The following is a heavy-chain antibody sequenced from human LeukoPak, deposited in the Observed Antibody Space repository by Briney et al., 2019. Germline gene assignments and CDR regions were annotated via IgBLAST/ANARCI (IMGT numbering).Heavy chain of an antibody. J-gene: IGHJ4*02. CDR3: ARVGGDGWFDY. V-gene: IGHV3-7*01. CDR1: GFTFSSYG. Sequence: PGGSLRLSCAASGFTFSSYGMHWVRQAPGKGLEWVANIKQDGSEKYYVDSVKGRFTISRDNAKNSLYLQMNSLRAEDTAVYYCARVGGDGWFDYWGQGTLVTVSS. CDR2: IKQDGSEK. D-gene: IGHD3-16*01.